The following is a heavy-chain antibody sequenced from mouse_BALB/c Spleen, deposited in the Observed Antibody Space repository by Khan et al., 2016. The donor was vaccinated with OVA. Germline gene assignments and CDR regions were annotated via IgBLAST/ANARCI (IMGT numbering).Heavy chain of an antibody. V-gene: IGHV1-77*01. J-gene: IGHJ3*01. CDR3: AREWAAWFPY. CDR2: IYPGSDNT. CDR1: GYTFTDYY. Sequence: VQLQESGAELARPGASVTLSCKASGYTFTDYYINWMRQRTGQGLEWIGEIYPGSDNTYYNEKFKGKATLTADKSSSTAYMQLSRLTSEDSAFYFCAREWAAWFPYWGQGTLVTVSA.